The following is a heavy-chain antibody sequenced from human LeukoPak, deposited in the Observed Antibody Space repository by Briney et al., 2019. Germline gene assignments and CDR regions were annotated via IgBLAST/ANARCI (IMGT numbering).Heavy chain of an antibody. J-gene: IGHJ4*02. CDR2: ISPSGRTL. D-gene: IGHD5-24*01. CDR1: GITFSGYY. V-gene: IGHV3-11*01. Sequence: GGSLRLSCVVSGITFSGYYMGWIRQTPGKGLECVSYISPSGRTLNYADSVKGQFTISRDNAKKSFYLQMNSLRADDTAVYYCARKGRDVYNFADWGQGTLVTVSS. CDR3: ARKGRDVYNFAD.